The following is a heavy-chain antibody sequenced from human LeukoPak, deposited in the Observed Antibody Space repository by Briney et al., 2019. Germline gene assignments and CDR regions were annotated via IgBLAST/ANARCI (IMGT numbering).Heavy chain of an antibody. V-gene: IGHV3-48*03. D-gene: IGHD6-13*01. CDR2: ISSSGSTI. Sequence: GGSLRLSCAASGFTFSSYEMNWVRQAPGKGLEWVSYISSSGSTIYYADSVKGRFTISRDNAKNSLYLQMNSLRAEDTAVYYCAGSSSGHSDWFDPWGQGTLVTVSS. J-gene: IGHJ5*02. CDR3: AGSSSGHSDWFDP. CDR1: GFTFSSYE.